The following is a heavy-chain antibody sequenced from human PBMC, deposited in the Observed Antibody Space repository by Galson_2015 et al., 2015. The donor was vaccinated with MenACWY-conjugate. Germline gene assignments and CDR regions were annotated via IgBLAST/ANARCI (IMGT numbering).Heavy chain of an antibody. V-gene: IGHV1-69*04. CDR2: IIPFLGIP. D-gene: IGHD2-2*01. CDR3: ARIGTTDCGSTSCFDY. Sequence: SVKVSCKASGSIFNNYAISWVRQAPGQGLEWVGRIIPFLGIPTYAQKFQGRVTITATKSTTTVYMELSSLKSEDTAVYYCARIGTTDCGSTSCFDYWGQGTLVTVSS. J-gene: IGHJ4*02. CDR1: GSIFNNYA.